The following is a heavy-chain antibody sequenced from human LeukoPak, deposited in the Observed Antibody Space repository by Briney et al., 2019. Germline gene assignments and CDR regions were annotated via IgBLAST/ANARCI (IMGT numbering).Heavy chain of an antibody. J-gene: IGHJ5*02. CDR1: GGSISSGSHY. Sequence: SETLSLTCTVSGGSISSGSHYWSWIRQPAGKGLEWIGRIYTSGSTNYNPSLKSRVTISVDTSKNQFSLKLSSVTAADTAVYYCARDFSDTDWFDPWGQGTLVTVSS. V-gene: IGHV4-61*02. CDR3: ARDFSDTDWFDP. D-gene: IGHD5-18*01. CDR2: IYTSGST.